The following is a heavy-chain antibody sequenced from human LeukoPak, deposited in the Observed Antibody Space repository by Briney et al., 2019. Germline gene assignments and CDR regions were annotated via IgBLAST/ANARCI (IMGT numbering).Heavy chain of an antibody. Sequence: PSETLSLTCTVSGYSISSGYYWGWIRQPPGKGLEWIGSIYHSGSTYYNPSLKSRATISLDTTKNQFSLKVKSVTAADTAVYYCARDRITIFGVVIYMDVWGKGTTAIVSS. CDR1: GYSISSGYY. CDR3: ARDRITIFGVVIYMDV. J-gene: IGHJ6*03. V-gene: IGHV4-38-2*02. D-gene: IGHD3-3*01. CDR2: IYHSGST.